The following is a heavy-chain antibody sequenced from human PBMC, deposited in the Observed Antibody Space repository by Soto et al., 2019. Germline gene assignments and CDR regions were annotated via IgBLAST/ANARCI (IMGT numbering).Heavy chain of an antibody. Sequence: EVQLVESGGGLVQPGGSLRLSCAASGFTFSSYWMSWVRQAPGKGLEWVANIKQDGSEKYYVDSVKGRFTISRDNAKNSLYLQMNSLRAEDTAVYYCASDGDYARYYFDYWGQGTLVTVSS. V-gene: IGHV3-7*01. CDR2: IKQDGSEK. CDR1: GFTFSSYW. J-gene: IGHJ4*02. D-gene: IGHD4-17*01. CDR3: ASDGDYARYYFDY.